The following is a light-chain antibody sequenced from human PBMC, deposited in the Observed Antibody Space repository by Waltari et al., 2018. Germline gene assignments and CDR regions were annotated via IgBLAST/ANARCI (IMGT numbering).Light chain of an antibody. V-gene: IGKV1-39*01. J-gene: IGKJ4*01. CDR2: AAS. CDR3: QQGYRTPLT. CDR1: QSIGDS. Sequence: DIQMTQSPSSPSASVGDRVTITCRASQSIGDSLNRYQQKTGKAPKVLIYAASTLQSGVPSRFSGSGSGTDFTLTISTLQPEDFATYYCQQGYRTPLTFGGGTKVEIK.